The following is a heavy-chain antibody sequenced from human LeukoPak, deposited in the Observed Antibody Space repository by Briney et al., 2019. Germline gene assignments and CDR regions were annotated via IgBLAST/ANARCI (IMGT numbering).Heavy chain of an antibody. CDR2: FDPEDGET. V-gene: IGHV1-24*01. CDR3: ARARKTYCSSTSCYLWPSGPLDAFDI. Sequence: GASVTVSCKVSGYTLTELSMHWVRPAPGKGLEWMGGFDPEDGETIYAQKFQGRVTMTEDTSTDTAYMELSSLRSEDTAVYYCARARKTYCSSTSCYLWPSGPLDAFDIWGQGTMVTVSS. D-gene: IGHD2-2*01. CDR1: GYTLTELS. J-gene: IGHJ3*02.